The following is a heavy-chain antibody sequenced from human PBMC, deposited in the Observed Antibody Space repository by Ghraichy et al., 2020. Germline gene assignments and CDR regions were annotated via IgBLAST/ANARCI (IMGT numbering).Heavy chain of an antibody. CDR2: INGDGSKR. D-gene: IGHD1-26*01. CDR1: GFIFSDYW. Sequence: GGSLRLSCVTSGFIFSDYWMTWVRQAPGKGLEWVVNINGDGSKRNYVDTVEGRFTISRDNAEKSLFLQMNSLRSEDTAVYYCARHAGAPSVWGQGATVTVSS. CDR3: ARHAGAPSV. V-gene: IGHV3-7*01. J-gene: IGHJ6*02.